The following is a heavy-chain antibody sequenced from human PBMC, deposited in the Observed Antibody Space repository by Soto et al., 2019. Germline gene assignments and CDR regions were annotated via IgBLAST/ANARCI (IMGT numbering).Heavy chain of an antibody. V-gene: IGHV3-74*03. CDR1: GFTFSNYW. CDR2: INTDGITT. D-gene: IGHD3-16*01. CDR3: AKDLSWGQCDY. Sequence: EVQLVESGGGLVQPGGSLRLSCAGSGFTFSNYWMHWVRQDPEKGLVWVSTINTDGITTQYADSVKGRFTVTRDNAKNTLYLQMNSLRVEDTAVYFCAKDLSWGQCDYWGQGTLVTVSS. J-gene: IGHJ4*02.